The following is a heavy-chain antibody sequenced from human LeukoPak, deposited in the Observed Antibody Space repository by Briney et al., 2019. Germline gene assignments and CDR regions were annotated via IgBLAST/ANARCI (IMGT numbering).Heavy chain of an antibody. D-gene: IGHD3-22*01. V-gene: IGHV4-30-4*08. J-gene: IGHJ3*02. CDR1: RGSISSADYY. Sequence: PSQTLSLTCSVSRGSISSADYYWSWIRQPPGKGLEWIGYIYYSGNTYYNPSLKSRVIISVDRSKNQFSLKQSSVTAADTAVYYCARATITMAVGVPADAFDIWGQGTMVTVSS. CDR3: ARATITMAVGVPADAFDI. CDR2: IYYSGNT.